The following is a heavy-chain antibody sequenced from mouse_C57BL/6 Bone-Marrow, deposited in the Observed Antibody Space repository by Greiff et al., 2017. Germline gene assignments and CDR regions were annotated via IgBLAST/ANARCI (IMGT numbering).Heavy chain of an antibody. CDR2: INYDGSST. V-gene: IGHV5-16*01. Sequence: EVQRVESEGGLVQPGSSMKLSCTASGFTFSDYYMAWVRQVPEKGLEWVANINYDGSSTYYLDSLKSRFIISRDNAKNILYLQMSSLKSEDTATYYCARAITTVVATGGLAGTWYFDVWGTGTTVTVSS. D-gene: IGHD1-1*01. CDR3: ARAITTVVATGGLAGTWYFDV. CDR1: GFTFSDYY. J-gene: IGHJ1*03.